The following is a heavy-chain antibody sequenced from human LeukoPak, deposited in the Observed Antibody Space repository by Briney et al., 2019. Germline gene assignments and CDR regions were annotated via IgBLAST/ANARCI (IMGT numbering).Heavy chain of an antibody. V-gene: IGHV3-53*01. D-gene: IGHD5-24*01. CDR3: ARDGYNSWILEY. CDR1: GFTVSSNY. CDR2: IYSGGST. Sequence: GGSLRLSCAASGFTVSSNYMNWVRQAPGKGLEWVSVIYSGGSTYYADSVKGRFTISRDNFKSTLYLQMNSLRAEDTAVYYCARDGYNSWILEYWGQGTLVTVSS. J-gene: IGHJ4*02.